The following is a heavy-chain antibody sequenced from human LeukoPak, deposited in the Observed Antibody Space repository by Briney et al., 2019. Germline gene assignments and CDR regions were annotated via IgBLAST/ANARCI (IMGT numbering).Heavy chain of an antibody. CDR1: GFTINNYW. D-gene: IGHD3-16*01. Sequence: GGSLRLSCAASGFTINNYWMHWVRQAPGKGLVWVSRISSDGSRTSYADSVKGRFTLSRDNAKNMLFLQMNSLRADDTAVYYCASMNQDYWGQGNLVIVSS. CDR3: ASMNQDY. CDR2: ISSDGSRT. J-gene: IGHJ4*02. V-gene: IGHV3-74*01.